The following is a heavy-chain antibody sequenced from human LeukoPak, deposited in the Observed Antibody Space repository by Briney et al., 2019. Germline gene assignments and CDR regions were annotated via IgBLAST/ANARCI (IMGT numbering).Heavy chain of an antibody. V-gene: IGHV4-59*01. CDR1: GGSISSYY. D-gene: IGHD3-22*01. CDR2: IFYSGTT. J-gene: IGHJ4*02. Sequence: SETLSLTCTVSGGSISSYYWSWIRQPPGKGLEWIGFIFYSGTTNYNPSLKSRVTISVDTSKNQFSLKLSSVTAEDTAVYYCARVVCPSSGYYRGHLDCGNWGQGTLVTVSS. CDR3: ARVVCPSSGYYRGHLDCGN.